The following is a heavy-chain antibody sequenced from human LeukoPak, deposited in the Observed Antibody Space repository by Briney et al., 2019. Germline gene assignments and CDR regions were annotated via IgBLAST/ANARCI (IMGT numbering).Heavy chain of an antibody. D-gene: IGHD1-26*01. V-gene: IGHV1-2*02. CDR2: INPNSGGT. CDR1: GYTFTSYG. J-gene: IGHJ4*02. CDR3: ARDIGDFDY. Sequence: ASVKVSCKASGYTFTSYGISWVRQAPGQGLEWMGWINPNSGGTNYAQKFQGRVTMTRDMSTSTVYMELSSLRSEDTAVYYCARDIGDFDYWGQGTLVTVSS.